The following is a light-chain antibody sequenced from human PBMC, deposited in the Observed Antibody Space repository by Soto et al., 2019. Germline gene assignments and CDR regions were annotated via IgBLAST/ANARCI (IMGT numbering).Light chain of an antibody. CDR1: QSVTTY. Sequence: EIVLTQSPATLSLSPGDRATLSCRASQSVTTYINWFQQKPGQPPRLLIYEASTRVTGIPDRISGSGSGTDFSLTISSLEPEDSAVYYCQQYGSSPSTFGQGTRLEIK. V-gene: IGKV3-11*01. CDR2: EAS. CDR3: QQYGSSPST. J-gene: IGKJ5*01.